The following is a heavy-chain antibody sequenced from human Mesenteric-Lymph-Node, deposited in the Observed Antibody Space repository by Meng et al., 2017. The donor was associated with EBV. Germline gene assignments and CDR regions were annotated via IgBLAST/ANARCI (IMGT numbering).Heavy chain of an antibody. J-gene: IGHJ4*02. V-gene: IGHV4-30-4*01. Sequence: QGQLQEAGPGLVKPSPTPSLTCTVSGGSISSGDYYWSWIRQPPGKGLEWIGYISYSGSTYYNPSLKSRVTISIDTSKNQFSLKLSSVTAADTAVYYCARTHFYDSSNYGFDYWGQGTLVTVSS. CDR3: ARTHFYDSSNYGFDY. CDR2: ISYSGST. D-gene: IGHD3-22*01. CDR1: GGSISSGDYY.